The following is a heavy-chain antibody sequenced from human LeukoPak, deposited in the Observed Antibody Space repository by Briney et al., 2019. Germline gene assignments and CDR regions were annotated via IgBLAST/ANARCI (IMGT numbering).Heavy chain of an antibody. V-gene: IGHV5-51*01. Sequence: GESLKISCKGSGYNFTIYWISWVRQMPGKGLEWMGIIYPGDSDTRYSPSFQGQVTISADKSISTAYLQWSSLKASDTAMYYCARRAYGSGSYSDYWGQGTLVTVSS. CDR3: ARRAYGSGSYSDY. CDR2: IYPGDSDT. J-gene: IGHJ4*02. D-gene: IGHD3-10*01. CDR1: GYNFTIYW.